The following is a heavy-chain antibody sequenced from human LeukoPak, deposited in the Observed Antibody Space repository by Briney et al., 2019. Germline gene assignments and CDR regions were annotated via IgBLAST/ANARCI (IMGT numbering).Heavy chain of an antibody. CDR1: GVITSSYA. V-gene: IGHV3-23*01. CDR2: INGRGDNT. J-gene: IGHJ5*02. D-gene: IGHD2/OR15-2a*01. Sequence: GGSLRLSCAASGVITSSYAMSWVRQAPGKGLEWVSAINGRGDNTYYADFVKGRFTISRDNSKSTVYLQMNSLRTEDTAVYYCAKDRVSPGFNWFDPWGQGTLVTVSS. CDR3: AKDRVSPGFNWFDP.